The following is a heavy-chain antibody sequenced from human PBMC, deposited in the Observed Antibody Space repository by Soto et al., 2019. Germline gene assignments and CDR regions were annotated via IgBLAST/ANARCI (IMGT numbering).Heavy chain of an antibody. J-gene: IGHJ4*02. CDR1: GFTFSSYS. CDR3: VREFFGVRGGGGFDY. Sequence: EVQLVESGGGLVKPGGSLRLSCVASGFTFSSYSMNWVRQAPGKGLEWVSSISSSSSYIYYADSVKGRFTISRDNAKNSLYLQMNSLRAEDTAVYYCVREFFGVRGGGGFDYWGQGTLVTVSS. D-gene: IGHD3-10*01. CDR2: ISSSSSYI. V-gene: IGHV3-21*01.